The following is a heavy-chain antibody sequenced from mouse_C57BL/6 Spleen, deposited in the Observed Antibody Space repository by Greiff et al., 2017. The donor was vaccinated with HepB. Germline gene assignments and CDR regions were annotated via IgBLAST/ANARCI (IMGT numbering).Heavy chain of an antibody. D-gene: IGHD1-1*01. CDR3: AVVAKGGFDY. Sequence: QVHVKQPGAELVRPGTSVKLSCKASGYTFTSYWMHWVKQRPGQGLEWIGVIDPSDSYTNYNQKFKGKATLTVDTSSSTAYMQLSSLTSEDSAVYYCAVVAKGGFDYWGQGTTLTVSS. J-gene: IGHJ2*01. CDR1: GYTFTSYW. CDR2: IDPSDSYT. V-gene: IGHV1-59*01.